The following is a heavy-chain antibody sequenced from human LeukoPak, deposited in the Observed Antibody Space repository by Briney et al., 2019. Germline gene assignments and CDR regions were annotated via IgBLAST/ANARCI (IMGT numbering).Heavy chain of an antibody. J-gene: IGHJ4*02. CDR1: GGSISSSSYY. CDR2: IYYSGST. Sequence: SETLSLTCTVSGGSISSSSYYWGWIRQPPGTGLEWIGSIYYSGSTYYNPSLKSRVTISVDTSKNQFSLKLSSVTAADTAVYYCARGRSRRYYYDSSGYYPRYYFDYWGQGTLVTVSS. D-gene: IGHD3-22*01. CDR3: ARGRSRRYYYDSSGYYPRYYFDY. V-gene: IGHV4-39*01.